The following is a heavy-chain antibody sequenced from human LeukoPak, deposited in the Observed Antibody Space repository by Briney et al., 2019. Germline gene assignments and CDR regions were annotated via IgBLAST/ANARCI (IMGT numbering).Heavy chain of an antibody. CDR3: SKVVGATTRVYFDD. V-gene: IGHV3-23*01. D-gene: IGHD1-26*01. CDR2: ISGSGGST. CDR1: GFTFSSYA. J-gene: IGHJ4*02. Sequence: PGGSLRLSCAASGFTFSSYAMSWVRQAPGKGLEWVSTISGSGGSTYYADSVKGRFTISRDNSKNTLYLQMNSLRAEDTAVYYCSKVVGATTRVYFDDWGQGTLVTVSS.